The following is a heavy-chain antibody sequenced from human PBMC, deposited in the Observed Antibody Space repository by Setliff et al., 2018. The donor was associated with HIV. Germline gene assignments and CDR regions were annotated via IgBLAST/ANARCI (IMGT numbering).Heavy chain of an antibody. Sequence: PSETLSLTCAVYGGSFSGYYWSWIRQPPGKGLEWLGEIDHTGSTNYNLSLKSRITMSADPSKNQFSLKVRSVIAADTALYYCALSSGSYYNALDNWGQGTLVTV. CDR2: IDHTGST. CDR1: GGSFSGYY. D-gene: IGHD3-10*01. V-gene: IGHV4-34*01. CDR3: ALSSGSYYNALDN. J-gene: IGHJ4*02.